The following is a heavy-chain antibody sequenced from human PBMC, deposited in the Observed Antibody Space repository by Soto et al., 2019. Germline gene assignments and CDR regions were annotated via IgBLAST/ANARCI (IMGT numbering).Heavy chain of an antibody. D-gene: IGHD6-19*01. J-gene: IGHJ4*02. V-gene: IGHV3-30-3*01. CDR2: ISYDGTNK. CDR3: ARQLAVTGSRRAFDL. Sequence: QVQLVESGGGVVQPGKSLRLSCAASGFTFSSYAMHWVRQAPGNGLEWVAVISYDGTNKYYADSVEGRFTISRDNSKNTLFLQMNSLRAEDTAVYYCARQLAVTGSRRAFDLWGQGTLVTVSS. CDR1: GFTFSSYA.